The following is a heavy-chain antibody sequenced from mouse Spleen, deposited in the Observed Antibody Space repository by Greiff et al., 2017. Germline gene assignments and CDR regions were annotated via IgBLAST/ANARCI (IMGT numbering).Heavy chain of an antibody. CDR2: ISSGGGNT. D-gene: IGHD2-14*01. V-gene: IGHV5-9-3*01. J-gene: IGHJ2*01. CDR3: ARHGYYRYLDY. CDR1: GFTFSSYA. Sequence: EVQGVESGGGLVKLGGSLKLSCAASGFTFSSYAMSWVRQTPEKRLEWVATISSGGGNTYYPDSVKGRFTISRDNAKNTLYLQMSSLKSEDTAMYYCARHGYYRYLDYWGQGTTLTVSS.